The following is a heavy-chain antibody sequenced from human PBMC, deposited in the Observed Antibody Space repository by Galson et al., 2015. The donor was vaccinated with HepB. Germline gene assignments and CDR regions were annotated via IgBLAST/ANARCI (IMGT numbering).Heavy chain of an antibody. CDR2: IGAYNVNT. D-gene: IGHD2-15*01. V-gene: IGHV1-18*04. Sequence: QSGAEVKKPGESLRISCKASGYTFSSYGISWVRQAPGQGLEWMGWIGAYNVNTYYTQKFQGRVTLTTDKSTSTAYMELRSLRSDDTAVYYCASGRCSGGSCYSGLFDYWGQGTLVTVSS. CDR1: GYTFSSYG. CDR3: ASGRCSGGSCYSGLFDY. J-gene: IGHJ4*02.